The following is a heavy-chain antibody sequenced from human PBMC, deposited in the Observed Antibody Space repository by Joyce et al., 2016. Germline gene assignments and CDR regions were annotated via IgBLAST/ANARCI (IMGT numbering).Heavy chain of an antibody. Sequence: QVQLVESGGGVAQPGRSLRLSCAASGFTFNRYEMQWVRQTPGTGLEWVAVISPDGSKKFYSDSVKDRFIISRDNSNKMVFVQMNSLRVEDTGVYYCARSPSSSWHTFDSWGQGTLVSVSS. J-gene: IGHJ4*02. D-gene: IGHD6-13*01. V-gene: IGHV3-30-3*01. CDR2: ISPDGSKK. CDR3: ARSPSSSWHTFDS. CDR1: GFTFNRYE.